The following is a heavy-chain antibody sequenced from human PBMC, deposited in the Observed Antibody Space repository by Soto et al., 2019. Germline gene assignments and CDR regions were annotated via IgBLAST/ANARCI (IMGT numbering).Heavy chain of an antibody. D-gene: IGHD2-15*01. CDR1: GGSFSGYY. CDR3: ARAALLYCSGGSCYSFDY. V-gene: IGHV4-34*01. J-gene: IGHJ4*02. Sequence: QVQLQQWGAGLLKPSETLSLTCAVYGGSFSGYYWSWIRQPPGKGLEWIGEINHSGSTNYNPSLKSRVTISVDTSKNLFSLKLSSVTAADTAVYYCARAALLYCSGGSCYSFDYWGQGTLVTVSS. CDR2: INHSGST.